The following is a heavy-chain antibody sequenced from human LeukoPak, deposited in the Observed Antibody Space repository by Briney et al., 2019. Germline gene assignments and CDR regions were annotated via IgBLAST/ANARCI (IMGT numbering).Heavy chain of an antibody. Sequence: SETLSLTCTVSGGSISSYYWSWIRQPPGKGLEWIGYIYYSGSTNYNPSLKSRDTISVDTSKNQFSLKLSSVTAADTAVYYCASGYDSADAFDIWGQGTMVTVSS. J-gene: IGHJ3*02. CDR2: IYYSGST. D-gene: IGHD5-12*01. CDR3: ASGYDSADAFDI. CDR1: GGSISSYY. V-gene: IGHV4-59*01.